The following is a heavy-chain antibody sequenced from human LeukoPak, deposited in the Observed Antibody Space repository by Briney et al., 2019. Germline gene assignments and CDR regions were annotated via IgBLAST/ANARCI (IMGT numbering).Heavy chain of an antibody. Sequence: ASVKVSCKASGYTFTGYYMHWVRQAPGQGLEWMGRINPKSGDTNYAQKFQGRVTMTRDTSISTTYMELSRLRSDDTAIYHYARTSEYSPPNWFDPWGQGTLVTVSS. V-gene: IGHV1-2*06. CDR3: ARTSEYSPPNWFDP. D-gene: IGHD5-18*01. J-gene: IGHJ5*02. CDR2: INPKSGDT. CDR1: GYTFTGYY.